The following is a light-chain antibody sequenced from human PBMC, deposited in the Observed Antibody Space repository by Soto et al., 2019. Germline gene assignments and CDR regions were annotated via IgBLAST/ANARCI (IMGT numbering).Light chain of an antibody. CDR1: QSMSRA. V-gene: IGKV1-5*03. J-gene: IGKJ2*01. Sequence: DIQMTQSPSTLSASVGDRVTITCRASQSMSRALAWHQQKPGKAPKLLIYEVSSLESGVPSRFSGSGSGTEFTLTISSLQSEDFAVYYCQQYNNWPETFGQGTKLEIK. CDR2: EVS. CDR3: QQYNNWPET.